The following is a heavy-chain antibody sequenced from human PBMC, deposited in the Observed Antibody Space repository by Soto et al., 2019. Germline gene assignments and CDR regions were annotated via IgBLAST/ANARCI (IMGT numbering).Heavy chain of an antibody. Sequence: SETLSLTCTVSGGSISSYCCSWIRQPPRKGLEWIGYIYYSGSTNYNPSLNIRVTISLDTSKNQFSMILSSVTATDTAVYYCATHADRGSYSRAFDIWRHGTMVTVSS. CDR1: GGSISSYC. CDR3: ATHADRGSYSRAFDI. D-gene: IGHD1-26*01. CDR2: IYYSGST. J-gene: IGHJ3*02. V-gene: IGHV4-59*08.